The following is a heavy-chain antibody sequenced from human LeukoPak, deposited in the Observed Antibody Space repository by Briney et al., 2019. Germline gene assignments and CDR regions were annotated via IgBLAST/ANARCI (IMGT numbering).Heavy chain of an antibody. V-gene: IGHV4-38-2*02. Sequence: PSETLSLTCTVSGYSISSGYYWGWIRQPPGKGLEWIGSIYHSGSTYYNPSLKSRVTISVDTSKNQFSLKLSSVTAADTAVYYCAREEGSSWYRGGAFDIWGQGTMVTVSS. CDR1: GYSISSGYY. J-gene: IGHJ3*02. D-gene: IGHD6-13*01. CDR2: IYHSGST. CDR3: AREEGSSWYRGGAFDI.